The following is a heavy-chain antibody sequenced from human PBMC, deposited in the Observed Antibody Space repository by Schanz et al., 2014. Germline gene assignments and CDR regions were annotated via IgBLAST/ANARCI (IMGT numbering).Heavy chain of an antibody. CDR3: DTSPLSNVRYRFNGLDV. V-gene: IGHV3-15*01. Sequence: EVQLEESGGGLVKPGGSLKLSCAASRLNFNNAWMHWVRQAPGKGLEWVGRIKSQFDGETADYGAAVRGRFTISRDDSQNTPYRQMTSLESEDTGVYYCDTSPLSNVRYRFNGLDVWGQGTTVIVS. J-gene: IGHJ6*02. CDR2: IKSQFDGETA. CDR1: RLNFNNAW. D-gene: IGHD3-9*01.